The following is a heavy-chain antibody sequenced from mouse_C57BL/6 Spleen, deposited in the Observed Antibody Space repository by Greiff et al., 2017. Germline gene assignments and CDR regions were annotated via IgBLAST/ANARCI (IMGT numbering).Heavy chain of an antibody. D-gene: IGHD1-1*01. V-gene: IGHV1-55*01. CDR1: GYTFTSYW. J-gene: IGHJ1*03. CDR2: IYPGSGST. Sequence: QVHVKQPGAALVKPGASVKMSCKASGYTFTSYWITWVKQRPGQGLEWIGDIYPGSGSTNYNEEFKSKATLTVDTSSSTAYMQLSSVTSEDTAVYYGASPPISTVVAHWYFDVWGTGTTVTVSS. CDR3: ASPPISTVVAHWYFDV.